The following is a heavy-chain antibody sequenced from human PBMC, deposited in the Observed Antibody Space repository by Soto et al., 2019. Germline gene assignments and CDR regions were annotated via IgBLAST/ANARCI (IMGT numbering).Heavy chain of an antibody. Sequence: EVQLVQSGPEVKKPGESLKISCQASGYTFSSYWIAWVRQMPGKGLEWVGIIYPGDSETRYSPSLQGQVTISADRSHTTAYLQGGPLKAWDSDTYYCGRSRAPLPVTKISSLHNWGRGPRFPVPS. CDR1: GYTFSSYW. CDR2: IYPGDSET. CDR3: GRSRAPLPVTKISSLHN. V-gene: IGHV5-51*01. J-gene: IGHJ4*01. D-gene: IGHD4-17*01.